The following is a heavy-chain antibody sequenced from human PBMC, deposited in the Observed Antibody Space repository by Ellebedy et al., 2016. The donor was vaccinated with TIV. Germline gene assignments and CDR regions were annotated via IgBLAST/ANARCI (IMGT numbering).Heavy chain of an antibody. CDR1: GYTFTGYY. J-gene: IGHJ4*02. CDR2: IIPIFGTA. CDR3: ASGGRNYYDSSGFPVL. V-gene: IGHV1-69*13. D-gene: IGHD3-22*01. Sequence: ASVKVSCKASGYTFTGYYMHWVRQAPGQGLEWMGGIIPIFGTANYAQKFQGRVTITADESTSTAYMELSSLRSEDTAVYYCASGGRNYYDSSGFPVLWGQGTLVTVSS.